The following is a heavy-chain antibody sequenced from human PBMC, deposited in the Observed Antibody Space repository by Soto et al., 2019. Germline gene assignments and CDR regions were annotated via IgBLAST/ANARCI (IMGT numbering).Heavy chain of an antibody. V-gene: IGHV1-18*04. CDR3: ARGGYYDSSGPRNYYYYGMNV. CDR2: ISAYDGNT. J-gene: IGHJ6*02. CDR1: GYTFTSYG. D-gene: IGHD3-22*01. Sequence: QAQLVQSGAEVKKPGASVKVSCKASGYTFTSYGINWVRQAPGQGLEWLGRISAYDGNTKYAQSVQGRVSMTTDTSTKTAYMELRSLRSDATAMYYCARGGYYDSSGPRNYYYYGMNVWGQGTTVSVS.